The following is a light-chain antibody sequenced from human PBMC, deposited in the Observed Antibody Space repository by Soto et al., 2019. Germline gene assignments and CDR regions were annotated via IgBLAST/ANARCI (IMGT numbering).Light chain of an antibody. CDR2: GAS. Sequence: IVLTQSPGSLAFSPGQRAPLSCRASQSVSSSFLTWYQQKPGQAPRLLIYGASSRATGIPDRFSGSGSGTDFTLTISRLEPEDFAVYYCQQYGSSRLTFGGGTKVDI. CDR3: QQYGSSRLT. J-gene: IGKJ4*01. CDR1: QSVSSSF. V-gene: IGKV3-20*01.